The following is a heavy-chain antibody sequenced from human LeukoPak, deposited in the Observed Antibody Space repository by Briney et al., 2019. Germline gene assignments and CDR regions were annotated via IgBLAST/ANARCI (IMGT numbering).Heavy chain of an antibody. CDR3: ARVGRGAAAGFDY. V-gene: IGHV4-59*01. CDR1: GGSISNYY. CDR2: IYYSGST. Sequence: PSETLSLTCTVSGGSISNYYWSWIRQPPGKGLEWIGYIYYSGSTNYNPSLKSRVTISVDTSKNQFSLKLTSVTAAGTAVYYCARVGRGAAAGFDYWGLGTLVTVSS. J-gene: IGHJ4*02. D-gene: IGHD6-13*01.